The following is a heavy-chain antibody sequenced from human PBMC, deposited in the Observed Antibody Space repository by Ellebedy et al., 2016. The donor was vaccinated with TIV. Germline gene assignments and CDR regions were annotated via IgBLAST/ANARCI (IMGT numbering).Heavy chain of an antibody. J-gene: IGHJ4*02. CDR1: GYNFATYW. CDR2: IFPLDSDT. D-gene: IGHD5-12*01. CDR3: ARSLAGYGYIDS. Sequence: GESLKISCKASGYNFATYWIGWLRQTPGKGLEWMGIIFPLDSDTRYSPSLQGQVTISADRTLNTAYLQWSSLRASDTAMYYCARSLAGYGYIDSWGQGTLVNVSS. V-gene: IGHV5-51*01.